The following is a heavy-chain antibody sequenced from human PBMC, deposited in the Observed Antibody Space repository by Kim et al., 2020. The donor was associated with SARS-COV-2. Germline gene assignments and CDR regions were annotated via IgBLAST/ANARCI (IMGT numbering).Heavy chain of an antibody. CDR3: ARDQRYYYDSSGYPDAFDI. CDR1: GFTFSSYS. CDR2: ISSSSSYI. Sequence: GGSLRLSCAASGFTFSSYSMNWVRQAPGKGLEWVSSISSSSSYIYYADSVKGRFTISRDNAKNSLYLQMNSLRAEDTAVYYCARDQRYYYDSSGYPDAFDIWGQGTMVTVSS. D-gene: IGHD3-22*01. V-gene: IGHV3-21*01. J-gene: IGHJ3*02.